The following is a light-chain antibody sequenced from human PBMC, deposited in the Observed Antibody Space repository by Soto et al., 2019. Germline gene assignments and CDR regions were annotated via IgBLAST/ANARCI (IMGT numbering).Light chain of an antibody. Sequence: IQLTQSPSSLSASVGDRVIITCRASQGINSGLAWYQQKPGEPPKLLIYDGPTLASGVPSRFSGSGFWTEFTLTISSLQPEDFATYHCHKLYNYPITFGGWKQVEVK. V-gene: IGKV1D-13*01. CDR3: HKLYNYPIT. CDR2: DGP. CDR1: QGINSG. J-gene: IGKJ4*01.